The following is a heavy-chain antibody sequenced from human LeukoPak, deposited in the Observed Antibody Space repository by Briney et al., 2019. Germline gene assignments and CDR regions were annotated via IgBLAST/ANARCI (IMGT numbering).Heavy chain of an antibody. Sequence: SETLSLTCTVSGGSISSDYWCWLRHPPPPGQVWYGYIRGSGGYNYNPSRRGRVTISVDTSKSQYFLHLASVTAADTAVYYCARRPEFLRDFDYWGQGTLVTVSS. V-gene: IGHV4-59*01. D-gene: IGHD1-14*01. CDR3: ARRPEFLRDFDY. CDR1: GGSISSDY. CDR2: IRGSGGY. J-gene: IGHJ4*02.